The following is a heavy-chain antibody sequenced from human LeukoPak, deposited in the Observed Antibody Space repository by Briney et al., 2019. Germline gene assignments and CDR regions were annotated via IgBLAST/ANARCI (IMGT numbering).Heavy chain of an antibody. CDR1: GFTFSSYA. J-gene: IGHJ4*02. CDR2: ISYDGSNK. Sequence: GRSLRLSCVASGFTFSSYAMHWVRQAPGKGLEWVAVISYDGSNKYYADSVKGRFTISRDNSKNTLYLQMNSLRAEDTAVYYCARARQYCSSTSCYAGFGYWGRGTLVTVSS. CDR3: ARARQYCSSTSCYAGFGY. V-gene: IGHV3-30*04. D-gene: IGHD2-2*01.